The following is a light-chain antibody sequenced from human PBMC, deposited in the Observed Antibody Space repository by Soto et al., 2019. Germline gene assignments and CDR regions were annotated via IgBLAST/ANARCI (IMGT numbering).Light chain of an antibody. V-gene: IGLV2-14*01. Sequence: QSVLTQPASVSGSPGQSITISCTGTSSDVGGYNYVSWYQQYPGKAPKLMIYEVSNRPSGVSNRFSGSKSGNTASLTISGLRAEDEAAYYCSSYTSSGTVIFAGGTKVTVL. CDR3: SSYTSSGTVI. CDR1: SSDVGGYNY. J-gene: IGLJ2*01. CDR2: EVS.